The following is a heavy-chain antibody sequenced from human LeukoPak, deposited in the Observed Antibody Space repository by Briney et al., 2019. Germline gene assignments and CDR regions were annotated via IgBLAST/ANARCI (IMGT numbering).Heavy chain of an antibody. J-gene: IGHJ3*02. V-gene: IGHV1-8*01. CDR3: ARRYYDSSGYYYCGDAFDI. Sequence: ASVKVSCKASGYTFTRYDINWVRQATGQGLEWMGRVNPNSGNTGYAQKFQGRVTMTRNTSISTAYMELSSLRSEDTAVYYCARRYYDSSGYYYCGDAFDIWGHGTMVTVSS. D-gene: IGHD3-22*01. CDR1: GYTFTRYD. CDR2: VNPNSGNT.